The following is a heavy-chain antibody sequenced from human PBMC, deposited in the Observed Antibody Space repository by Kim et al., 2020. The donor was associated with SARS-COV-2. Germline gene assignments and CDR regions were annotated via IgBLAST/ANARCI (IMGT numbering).Heavy chain of an antibody. V-gene: IGHV3-21*01. CDR1: GFTFSSYS. CDR2: ISSSSSYI. CDR3: ARAFFFGSARGMDV. Sequence: GGSLRLSCAASGFTFSSYSMNWVRQAPGKGLEWVSSISSSSSYIYYADSVKGRFTISRDNAKNSLYLQMNSLRAEDTAVYYCARAFFFGSARGMDVWGQGTTVTVSS. J-gene: IGHJ6*02. D-gene: IGHD6-25*01.